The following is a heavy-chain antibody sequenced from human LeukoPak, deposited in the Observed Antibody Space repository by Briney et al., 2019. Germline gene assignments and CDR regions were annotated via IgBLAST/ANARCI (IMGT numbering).Heavy chain of an antibody. Sequence: PSETLSLTCTVSGGSISSYCWSWIRQPAGKGLEWIGRIYTSGSTNYNPSLKSRVTMSLDTSKNQFSLKLRSLTAADTAVYYCARGGVSAAIPNDWFDPWGQGTLVTVSS. D-gene: IGHD2-2*01. CDR2: IYTSGST. V-gene: IGHV4-4*07. CDR3: ARGGVSAAIPNDWFDP. J-gene: IGHJ5*02. CDR1: GGSISSYC.